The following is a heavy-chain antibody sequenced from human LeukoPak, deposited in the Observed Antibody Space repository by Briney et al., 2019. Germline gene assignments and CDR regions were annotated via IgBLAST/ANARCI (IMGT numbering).Heavy chain of an antibody. V-gene: IGHV1-69*04. J-gene: IGHJ6*02. Sequence: ASVKVSCKASGGTFSSYAISWVRQAPGQGLEWMGRIIPILGIANYAQKFQGRVTITADKSTSTAYMELSSLRSEDTAVYYCARSPNPHYDPSGGNYYCGMDVWGQGTTVTVSS. D-gene: IGHD3-22*01. CDR3: ARSPNPHYDPSGGNYYCGMDV. CDR1: GGTFSSYA. CDR2: IIPILGIA.